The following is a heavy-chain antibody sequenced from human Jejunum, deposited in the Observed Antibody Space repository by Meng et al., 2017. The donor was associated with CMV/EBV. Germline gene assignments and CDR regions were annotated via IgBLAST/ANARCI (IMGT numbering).Heavy chain of an antibody. D-gene: IGHD3-3*01. CDR1: GFIFTKYY. Sequence: QGQLVRSGNEVKKPGATVKVSCKGFGFIFTKYYIHWVRQAPGQGLEWLGMISPTGGTDIGQKFQGRVTVTRDPFISTAYMELNSLTSVDGAIYYCARDPYNTRANPFDPWGQGSLVTVSS. J-gene: IGHJ5*02. CDR3: ARDPYNTRANPFDP. V-gene: IGHV1-2*02. CDR2: ISPTGGT.